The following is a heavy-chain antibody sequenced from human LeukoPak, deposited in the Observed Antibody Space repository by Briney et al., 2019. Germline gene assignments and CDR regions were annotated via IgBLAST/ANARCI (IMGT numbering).Heavy chain of an antibody. J-gene: IGHJ4*02. V-gene: IGHV1-46*01. Sequence: ASVKASCKASGYTFTSYYMHWVRQAPGQGLEWMGIINPSGGSTSCAQKFQGRVTMTRDTSTSTVYMELSSLRSEDTAAYYCAGGYCSGGSCFEWYYFDYWGQGTLVTVSS. CDR3: AGGYCSGGSCFEWYYFDY. CDR1: GYTFTSYY. CDR2: INPSGGST. D-gene: IGHD2-15*01.